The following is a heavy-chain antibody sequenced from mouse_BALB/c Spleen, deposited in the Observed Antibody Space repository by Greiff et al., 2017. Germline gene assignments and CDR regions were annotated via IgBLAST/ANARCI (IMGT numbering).Heavy chain of an antibody. CDR3: ARSGTPFAY. D-gene: IGHD3-1*01. V-gene: IGHV1S22*01. Sequence: LQQPGSELVRPGASVKLSCKASGYTFTSYWMHWVKQRPGQGLEWIGNIYPGSGSTNYDEKFKSKATLTVDTSSSTAYMQLSSLTSEDSAVYYCARSGTPFAYWGQGTLVTVSA. CDR1: GYTFTSYW. CDR2: IYPGSGST. J-gene: IGHJ3*01.